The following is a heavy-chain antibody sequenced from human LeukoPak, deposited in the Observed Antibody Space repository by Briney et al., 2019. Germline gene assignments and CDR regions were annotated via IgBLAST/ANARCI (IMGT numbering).Heavy chain of an antibody. CDR2: MNPNSGHT. Sequence: ASVRVSCKASGYTFTNYDVNWVRQATGQGLEWMGWMNPNSGHTGHAQKFQGRVTMTRNTSISTAYMELSSLRSEDTAVYYCARGPAASHRNWFDPWGQGTLVTVSS. CDR3: ARGPAASHRNWFDP. J-gene: IGHJ5*02. D-gene: IGHD2-15*01. V-gene: IGHV1-8*01. CDR1: GYTFTNYD.